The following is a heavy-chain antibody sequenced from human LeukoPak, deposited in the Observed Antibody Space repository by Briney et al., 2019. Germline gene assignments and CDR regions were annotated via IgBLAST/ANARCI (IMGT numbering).Heavy chain of an antibody. D-gene: IGHD4-17*01. Sequence: GGSLRLSCAASGFTFSNYAMSWVRQAPGKGLEWVSAISGSGGDTYYADSVKGRLTISRDNSKNTLYLQMNSLRAEDTAVYYCAKETTVTTFDIWGQGTMVTVSS. V-gene: IGHV3-23*01. CDR1: GFTFSNYA. CDR3: AKETTVTTFDI. J-gene: IGHJ3*02. CDR2: ISGSGGDT.